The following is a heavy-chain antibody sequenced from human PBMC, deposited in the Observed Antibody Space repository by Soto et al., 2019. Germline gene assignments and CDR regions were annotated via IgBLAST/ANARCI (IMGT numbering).Heavy chain of an antibody. CDR1: GFTFSSYA. Sequence: GGSLRLSCAASGFTFSSYAMHWVRQAPGKGLEWVAVISYDGSNKYYADSVKGRFTISRDNSKNMLYLQMNSLRAEDTAVYYCARDLRQLWGNYYYYYGMDVWGQGTTVTVSS. V-gene: IGHV3-30-3*01. J-gene: IGHJ6*02. CDR3: ARDLRQLWGNYYYYYGMDV. D-gene: IGHD5-18*01. CDR2: ISYDGSNK.